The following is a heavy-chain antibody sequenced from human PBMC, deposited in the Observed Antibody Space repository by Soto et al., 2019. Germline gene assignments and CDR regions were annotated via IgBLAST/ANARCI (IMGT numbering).Heavy chain of an antibody. CDR1: GYTFTSYT. CDR2: INAGNGNT. V-gene: IGHV1-3*05. CDR3: ARSIVVVTALDY. D-gene: IGHD2-21*02. Sequence: QVQLVQSGAAEKKPGASVKVSCKASGYTFTSYTMHWVRQAPGQRLEWMGWINAGNGNTKYSQKFQGRVTITRDTSASTAYMALSSLRSEDTAVYYCARSIVVVTALDYWGQGAQVTVSS. J-gene: IGHJ4*02.